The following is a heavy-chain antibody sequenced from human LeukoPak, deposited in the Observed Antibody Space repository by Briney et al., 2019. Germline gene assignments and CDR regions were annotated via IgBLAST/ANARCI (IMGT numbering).Heavy chain of an antibody. CDR2: ISTYNGNT. Sequence: ASVKVSCKASGYTFSSYGISWVRLAPGQGLQWMGWISTYNGNTNYAQKLQGRVTMTTDTSTTTAYMELRSLRSDDTAVYYCARGGDRGDCLEPWGQGTLVTVSS. V-gene: IGHV1-18*01. CDR3: ARGGDRGDCLEP. CDR1: GYTFSSYG. D-gene: IGHD3-16*01. J-gene: IGHJ5*02.